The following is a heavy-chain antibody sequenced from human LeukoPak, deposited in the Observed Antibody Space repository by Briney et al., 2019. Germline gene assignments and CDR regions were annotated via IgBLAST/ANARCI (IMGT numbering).Heavy chain of an antibody. V-gene: IGHV3-11*01. J-gene: IGHJ4*02. CDR2: IPNDDSVI. CDR1: GFSVSNYY. D-gene: IGHD3-22*01. CDR3: AREQWFRWEY. Sequence: GGSLRLSCEVSGFSVSNYYMVWVRQPPGKGLGCISYIPNDDSVIYYADSVRGRLSVSRDSAKNSLSLQLNSLRAEDTAVYYCAREQWFRWEYWGQGILVTVSS.